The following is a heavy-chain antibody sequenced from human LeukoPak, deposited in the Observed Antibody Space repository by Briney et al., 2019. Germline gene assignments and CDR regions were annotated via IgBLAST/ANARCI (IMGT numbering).Heavy chain of an antibody. CDR3: ARGGLRYFDWLLQEFDY. CDR1: GGSFSGYY. J-gene: IGHJ4*02. CDR2: INHSGST. V-gene: IGHV4-34*01. Sequence: SETLSLTCAVYGGSFSGYYWSWIRQPPGKGLEWIGEINHSGSTNYNPSLRSRVTISVDTSKNQFSLKLSSVTAADTAVYYCARGGLRYFDWLLQEFDYWGQGTLVTASS. D-gene: IGHD3-9*01.